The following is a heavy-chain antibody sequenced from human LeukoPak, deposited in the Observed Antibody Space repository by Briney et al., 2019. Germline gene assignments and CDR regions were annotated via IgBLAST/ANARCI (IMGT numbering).Heavy chain of an antibody. Sequence: GASVKVSCKASGYTFTGYYMHWVRQAPGQGLEWMGWISAYNGNTNYAQKLQGRVTMTTDTSTSTAYMELRSLRSDDTAVYYCAVGPQYCSSTSCYTRYSSPISRPDYWGQGTLVTVSS. CDR1: GYTFTGYY. J-gene: IGHJ4*02. CDR3: AVGPQYCSSTSCYTRYSSPISRPDY. D-gene: IGHD2-2*02. V-gene: IGHV1-18*04. CDR2: ISAYNGNT.